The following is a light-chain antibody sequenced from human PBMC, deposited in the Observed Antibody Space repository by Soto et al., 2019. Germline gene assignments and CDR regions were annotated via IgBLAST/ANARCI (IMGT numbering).Light chain of an antibody. CDR1: RTNIGSNT. V-gene: IGLV1-44*01. CDR2: SNN. J-gene: IGLJ2*01. Sequence: QSVLTQTPSAVGTPGQRVTISCSGSRTNIGSNTVNWYQQVPGTAPKLLIFSNNQRPSGVPDRFSGSRSGTSASLAISGLQSEDEADYHCAAWDDSLKAVVFGGGTQLTVL. CDR3: AAWDDSLKAVV.